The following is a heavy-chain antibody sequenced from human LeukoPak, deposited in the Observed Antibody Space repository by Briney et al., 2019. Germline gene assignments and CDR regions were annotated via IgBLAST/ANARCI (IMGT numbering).Heavy chain of an antibody. J-gene: IGHJ6*03. CDR3: ARDDYGDYYYYYMDV. CDR1: GFTFSSYW. D-gene: IGHD4-17*01. CDR2: ISSSGSNI. Sequence: GGSLRLSCAASGFTFSSYWMSWIRQAPGKGLEWVSYISSSGSNIYYADSVKGRFTISRDNAKNSLYLQMNSLRAEDTAVYYCARDDYGDYYYYYMDVWGKGTTVTVSS. V-gene: IGHV3-11*04.